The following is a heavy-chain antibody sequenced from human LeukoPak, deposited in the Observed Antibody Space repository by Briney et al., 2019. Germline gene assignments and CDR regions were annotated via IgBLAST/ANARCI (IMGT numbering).Heavy chain of an antibody. D-gene: IGHD4-17*01. CDR2: ISSSSSYI. V-gene: IGHV3-21*01. CDR3: ARVDYDYGDLFDY. CDR1: GFTFSSYS. Sequence: GGSLRLSGAASGFTFSSYSMNWVRQAPGKGLEWVSSISSSSSYIYYADSVKGRFTISRDNAKNSLYLQMNSLRAEDTAVYYCARVDYDYGDLFDYWGQGTLVTVSS. J-gene: IGHJ4*02.